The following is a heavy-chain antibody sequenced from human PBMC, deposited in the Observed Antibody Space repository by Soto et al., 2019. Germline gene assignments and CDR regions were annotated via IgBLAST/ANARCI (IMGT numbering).Heavy chain of an antibody. V-gene: IGHV3-73*01. CDR3: SAVTRNPYYFDY. D-gene: IGHD4-17*01. CDR1: GFTFSRAA. J-gene: IGHJ4*02. CDR2: IRSKGNNYAT. Sequence: EAQLVESGGGLVQPGGSLKLSCAASGFTFSRAAMHWVRRASGKGLEWVGRIRSKGNNYATAYGVSVQGRFTISRDDSKNTAYLEMNSLKNEDTAVYYCSAVTRNPYYFDYWGQGTLVTVSS.